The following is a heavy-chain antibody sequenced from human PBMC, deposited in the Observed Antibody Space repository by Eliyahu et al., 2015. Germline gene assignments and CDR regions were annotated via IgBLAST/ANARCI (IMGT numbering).Heavy chain of an antibody. CDR3: ARARYGGLDY. J-gene: IGHJ4*02. D-gene: IGHD4-23*01. CDR2: INHSGST. CDR1: GGSFSGYY. V-gene: IGHV4-34*01. Sequence: QVQLQQWGAGLLKPSETLSLTCXVYGGSFSGYYWSWIRQPPGKGLEWIGEINHSGSTNYNPSLKSRVTISVDTSKNQFSLKLSSVTAADTAVYYCARARYGGLDYWGQGTLVTVSS.